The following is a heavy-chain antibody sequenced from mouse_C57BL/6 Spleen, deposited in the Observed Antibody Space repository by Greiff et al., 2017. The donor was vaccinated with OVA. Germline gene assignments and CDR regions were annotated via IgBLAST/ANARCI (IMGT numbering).Heavy chain of an antibody. V-gene: IGHV1-82*01. CDR3: HYYGSSYWYFDV. CDR1: GYAFSSSC. CDR2: IYPGDGDT. Sequence: VQLVESGPELVKPGASVKLSCTASGYAFSSSCMTWVQQRPGKGLEWIGRIYPGDGDTYYNGSFKGQATLTADKSSSTAYMQLSRLTSEDSAVYVCHYYGSSYWYFDVWGTGTTVTVSS. J-gene: IGHJ1*03. D-gene: IGHD1-1*01.